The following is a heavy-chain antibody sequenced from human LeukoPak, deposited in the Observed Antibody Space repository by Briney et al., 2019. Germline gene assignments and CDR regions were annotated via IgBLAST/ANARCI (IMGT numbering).Heavy chain of an antibody. CDR1: GGSISSGDYY. CDR3: ARDGQ. CDR2: IYHSGST. V-gene: IGHV4-30-2*01. J-gene: IGHJ1*01. Sequence: SETLSLTCTVSGGSISSGDYYWSWIRQPPGKGLEWIGYIYHSGSTYYNPSLKSRVTMSVDRSKNQFSLMLSSVTAADTAVYYCARDGQWGQGNLVTVSS.